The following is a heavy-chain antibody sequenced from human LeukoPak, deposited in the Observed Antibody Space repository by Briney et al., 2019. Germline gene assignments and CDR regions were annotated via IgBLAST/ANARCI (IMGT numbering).Heavy chain of an antibody. V-gene: IGHV4-59*10. CDR2: IYTSGST. CDR3: ARQAYGSGSYYTDI. CDR1: GGSFSGYY. Sequence: SETLSLTCAVYGGSFSGYYWSWIRQPAGKGLEWIGRIYTSGSTNYNPSLKSRVTMSVDTSKNQFSLKLSSVTAADTAVYYCARQAYGSGSYYTDIWGQGTLVTVSS. J-gene: IGHJ4*02. D-gene: IGHD3-10*01.